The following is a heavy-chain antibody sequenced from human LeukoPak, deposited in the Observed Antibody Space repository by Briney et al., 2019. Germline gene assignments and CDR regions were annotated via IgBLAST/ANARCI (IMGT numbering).Heavy chain of an antibody. J-gene: IGHJ5*02. Sequence: ASVTVSCKASGYTFISHGISWVRQAPGQGLEWMGWINPYNGNTKYPQNLQGRITLTTDTSTNTAYMALRSLRSDDTAVYYCARFQLIEKNWFDPRGQGTLVTVSS. CDR3: ARFQLIEKNWFDP. CDR2: INPYNGNT. V-gene: IGHV1-18*01. D-gene: IGHD2-2*01. CDR1: GYTFISHG.